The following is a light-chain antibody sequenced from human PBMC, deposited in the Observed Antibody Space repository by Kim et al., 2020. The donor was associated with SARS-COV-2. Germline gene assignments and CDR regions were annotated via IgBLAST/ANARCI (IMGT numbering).Light chain of an antibody. CDR1: RTLDNW. J-gene: IGKJ2*03. Sequence: SAAIGDTVTITCRASRTLDNWLAWYQQKPGKAPKLLVYKAFNLQSGVSSRFSGSGSGTEFTLTISSLQPEDFATYHCQQYHTSYSFGQGTKLEI. CDR3: QQYHTSYS. V-gene: IGKV1-5*03. CDR2: KAF.